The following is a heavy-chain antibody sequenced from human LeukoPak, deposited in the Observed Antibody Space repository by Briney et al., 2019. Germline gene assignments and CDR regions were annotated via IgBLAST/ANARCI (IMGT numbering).Heavy chain of an antibody. D-gene: IGHD6-13*01. V-gene: IGHV4-34*01. CDR3: ARGRWQQLVHFYVFDI. CDR2: INHSGST. CDR1: GGSFSGYY. J-gene: IGHJ3*02. Sequence: SSETLSLTCAVYGGSFSGYYWSWIRQPPGKGLEWIGEINHSGSTNYNPSLKSRVTISVDTSKNQFSLKLSSVTAADTAVYYCARGRWQQLVHFYVFDIWGQGTMVTVSS.